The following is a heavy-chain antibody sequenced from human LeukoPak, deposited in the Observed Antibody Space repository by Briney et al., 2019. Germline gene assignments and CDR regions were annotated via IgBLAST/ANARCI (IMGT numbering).Heavy chain of an antibody. CDR1: GYIFTELS. D-gene: IGHD3-16*01. CDR2: SDPENGKT. CDR3: AIDTVYYDPPTY. V-gene: IGHV1-24*01. J-gene: IGHJ4*01. Sequence: ASVKVSCKVSGYIFTELSMHWVRQSPGQGLEWMGGSDPENGKTVYAQSFQGRVTMTKDTSTDTAYMELTRLTSDDTAIYYCAIDTVYYDPPTYWGQGTLVTVSS.